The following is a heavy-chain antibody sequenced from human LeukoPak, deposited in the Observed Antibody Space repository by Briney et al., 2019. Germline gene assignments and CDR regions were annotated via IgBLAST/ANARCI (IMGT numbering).Heavy chain of an antibody. CDR2: INHRGST. J-gene: IGHJ4*02. Sequence: SETLSLTCAVYGGSFSGYYWTWIRQSPGKGLEWIGDINHRGSTNYIPSLKSRLTISVDTSKNQFSLKLSSVTAADTAVYYCARPGSNYGYSYLDYWGQGSLVTVSS. V-gene: IGHV4-34*01. D-gene: IGHD4-11*01. CDR3: ARPGSNYGYSYLDY. CDR1: GGSFSGYY.